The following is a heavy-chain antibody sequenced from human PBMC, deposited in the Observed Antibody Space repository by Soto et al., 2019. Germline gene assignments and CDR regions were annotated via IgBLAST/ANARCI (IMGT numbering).Heavy chain of an antibody. Sequence: QVQLVQSGAEVKKPGSSVTVSCKASGGTFSSYAISWVRQAPGQGLEWMGGIIPIFGTANYAQKFQGRVTITADESTSTAYMELSSLRSEDTAVYYCAFRMGDSSGWYYHFDYWGQGTLVTVSS. CDR1: GGTFSSYA. CDR2: IIPIFGTA. V-gene: IGHV1-69*01. CDR3: AFRMGDSSGWYYHFDY. J-gene: IGHJ4*02. D-gene: IGHD6-19*01.